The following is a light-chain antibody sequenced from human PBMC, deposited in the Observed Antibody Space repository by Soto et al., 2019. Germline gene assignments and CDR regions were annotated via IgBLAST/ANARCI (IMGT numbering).Light chain of an antibody. CDR3: HXXDSSPLT. CDR1: QSVSSSY. J-gene: IGKJ4*01. V-gene: IGKV3-20*01. Sequence: EIVLTQSPGTLSLSPGERATLSCRASQSVSSSYLAWYQQKPGQAPRLLIYGASSRATGIPDRFSGSGSGTDFXLTISXXEPXDFAVXYXHXXDSSPLTFGGGTKVEIK. CDR2: GAS.